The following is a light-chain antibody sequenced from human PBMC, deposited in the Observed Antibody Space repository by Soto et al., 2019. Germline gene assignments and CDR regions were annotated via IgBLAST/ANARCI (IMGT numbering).Light chain of an antibody. V-gene: IGLV2-11*01. CDR2: DVS. J-gene: IGLJ2*01. CDR1: SSDVGGYNY. Sequence: QSALTQPRSVSGSPGQSVTISCTGASSDVGGYNYVSWYQQHPGKAPKLMIYDVSKRPSGVPDRFSGSKSGNTASLTVSGLQAEDEDDYYCCSYASTVVFGGGTKLTVL. CDR3: CSYASTVV.